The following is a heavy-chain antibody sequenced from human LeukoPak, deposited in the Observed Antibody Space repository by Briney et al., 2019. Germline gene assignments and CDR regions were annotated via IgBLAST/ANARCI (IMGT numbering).Heavy chain of an antibody. J-gene: IGHJ4*02. CDR1: GFTFSTYG. CDR2: ISYDGSNK. D-gene: IGHD1-1*01. Sequence: GRSLRLSCAASGFTFSTYGMHWVRQAPGKGLEWVAVISYDGSNKYYADSVKGRFTISRDNSKNTLYPQMNSLRAEDTAVYYCAKDRPWTDYWGQGTLVTVSS. CDR3: AKDRPWTDY. V-gene: IGHV3-30*18.